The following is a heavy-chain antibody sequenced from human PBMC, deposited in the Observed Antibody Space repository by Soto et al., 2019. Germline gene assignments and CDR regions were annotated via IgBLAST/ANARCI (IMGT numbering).Heavy chain of an antibody. CDR1: GYTFTAFN. V-gene: IGHV1-2*06. D-gene: IGHD2-8*01. CDR3: ARGVSTDCSNGVCSYHYYSEMDV. Sequence: QVPLVQSGAEVRKPGASVKVSCKTSGYTFTAFNIHWVRQAPGQSPEWLGRINPLSGGIHYSQKFRARVTLTSDRSISTADMEVNKLTAGDTALYYCARGVSTDCSNGVCSYHYYSEMDVWGQGTTVTVSS. J-gene: IGHJ6*02. CDR2: INPLSGGI.